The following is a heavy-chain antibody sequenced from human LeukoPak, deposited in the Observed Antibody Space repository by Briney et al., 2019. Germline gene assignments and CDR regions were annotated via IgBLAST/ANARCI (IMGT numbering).Heavy chain of an antibody. Sequence: GGSLRLSCEASGLTFSNYWMTWVRQAPEKGLEWVANIKADESEKYYVDSVTGRFTISRDNAKNTLYLQMNRLRVEDTAVYYCARVPGYCSGGSCFPWNVWGQGTTVTVSS. D-gene: IGHD2-15*01. CDR2: IKADESEK. J-gene: IGHJ6*02. V-gene: IGHV3-7*03. CDR1: GLTFSNYW. CDR3: ARVPGYCSGGSCFPWNV.